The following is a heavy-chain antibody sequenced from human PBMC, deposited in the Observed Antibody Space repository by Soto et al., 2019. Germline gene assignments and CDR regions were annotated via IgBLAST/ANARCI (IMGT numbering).Heavy chain of an antibody. J-gene: IGHJ6*02. V-gene: IGHV5-51*01. CDR1: GYSFTSYW. Sequence: GESLKISCKGSGYSFTSYWIGWVRQMPGKGLEWMGIIYPGDSDTRYSPSFQGQVTISADKSISTAYLQWSSLKASDTAMYYCARHANYYGSGVKRVYYYYGMDVWGQGTTVTVSS. CDR2: IYPGDSDT. D-gene: IGHD3-10*01. CDR3: ARHANYYGSGVKRVYYYYGMDV.